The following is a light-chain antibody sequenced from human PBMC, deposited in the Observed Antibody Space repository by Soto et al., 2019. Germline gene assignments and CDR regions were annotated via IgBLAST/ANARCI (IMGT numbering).Light chain of an antibody. Sequence: QSVLTQPASVSGSPGQSITISCTRCSTEFENYNLVSWYQHCPDKAPKLIIYESTKLPSEISDRFSGSESDTTASLISSGLQPEDEADYYCSSYAGSSARVVFGGGTKLTVL. V-gene: IGLV2-23*01. CDR1: STEFENYNL. J-gene: IGLJ2*01. CDR3: SSYAGSSARVV. CDR2: EST.